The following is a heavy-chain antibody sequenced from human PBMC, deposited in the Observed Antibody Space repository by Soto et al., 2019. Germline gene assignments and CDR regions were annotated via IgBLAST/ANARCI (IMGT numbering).Heavy chain of an antibody. D-gene: IGHD1-26*01. CDR1: GYTFTSYG. Sequence: QVQLVQSGAEVKKPGASVKVSCKASGYTFTSYGISWVRQAPGQGLEWMGWISAYNGNTNYAQKLQGRVTMTTDTSKGTAYMELRSLRSDDTAVNYCARDPSIVGARGYFDYWGQGTLVTVCS. CDR2: ISAYNGNT. V-gene: IGHV1-18*04. CDR3: ARDPSIVGARGYFDY. J-gene: IGHJ4*02.